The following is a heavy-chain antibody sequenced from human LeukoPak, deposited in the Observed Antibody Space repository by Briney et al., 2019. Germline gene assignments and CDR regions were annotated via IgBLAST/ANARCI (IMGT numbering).Heavy chain of an antibody. CDR3: ARAIVSSWAPSDAFDI. V-gene: IGHV3-53*01. J-gene: IGHJ3*02. CDR2: IYSGGST. Sequence: PGGSLRLSCAASGFTVSSNYMSWVRQAPGKGLEWVSVIYSGGSTYYADSVKGRFTISRDNSKNTLYLQMNSLRAGDTAVYYCARAIVSSWAPSDAFDIWGQGTMVTVSS. CDR1: GFTVSSNY. D-gene: IGHD6-13*01.